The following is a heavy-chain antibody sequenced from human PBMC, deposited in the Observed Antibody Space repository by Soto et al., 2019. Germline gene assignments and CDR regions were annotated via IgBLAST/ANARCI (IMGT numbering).Heavy chain of an antibody. D-gene: IGHD6-6*01. CDR2: LIPIFGTS. Sequence: QVQLMQSGAEVRKPGSSVKVSCKASGGTFSSYAISWVRQAPGQGLEWMGGLIPIFGTSNYAQKFQGRVTITADESTSTAYMELSSLKSEDTAVYYCAKSSVAARPNWLDPWGQGTLVTVSS. CDR3: AKSSVAARPNWLDP. V-gene: IGHV1-69*12. CDR1: GGTFSSYA. J-gene: IGHJ5*02.